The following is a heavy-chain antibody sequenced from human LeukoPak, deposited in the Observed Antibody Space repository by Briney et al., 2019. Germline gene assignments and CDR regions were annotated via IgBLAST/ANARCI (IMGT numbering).Heavy chain of an antibody. CDR3: ARCDGSGYYYYYFDC. D-gene: IGHD3-22*01. CDR1: GFTFSSYW. V-gene: IGHV3-7*01. CDR2: IKQDGSEK. J-gene: IGHJ4*02. Sequence: AGGSLRLSCAASGFTFSSYWMSWVRQAPGKGLEWVANIKQDGSEKYYVDSVKGRFTISRDNAKNSLYLQMNSLRAEDTAVYYCARCDGSGYYYYYFDCWGQGTLVTVSS.